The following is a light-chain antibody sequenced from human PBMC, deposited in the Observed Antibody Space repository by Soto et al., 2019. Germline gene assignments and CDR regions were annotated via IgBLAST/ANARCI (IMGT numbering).Light chain of an antibody. CDR2: GAS. CDR3: QQYRSSPPIT. Sequence: EIVLTQSPGTLSLSPGERATLSCRASQSVSSSYLAWYQQKPGQAPRLLIYGASSRATGIPDRFSGSGSVTNFTLTIIRLEPEDFAVYYCQQYRSSPPITFGQGTRLEIK. CDR1: QSVSSSY. J-gene: IGKJ5*01. V-gene: IGKV3-20*01.